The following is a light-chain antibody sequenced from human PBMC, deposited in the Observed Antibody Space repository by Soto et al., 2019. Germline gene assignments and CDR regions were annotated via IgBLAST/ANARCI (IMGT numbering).Light chain of an antibody. CDR1: QLISNY. Sequence: DIQMTQSPSSLSASVGDRVTITCRASQLISNYLNWYQQKPGKAPTLLIFAASSLQSGVPSRFSGSGSGTDFSLTISTVQPEDFATYYCQQSYLTPWTFGQGTKVEIK. V-gene: IGKV1-39*01. CDR2: AAS. J-gene: IGKJ1*01. CDR3: QQSYLTPWT.